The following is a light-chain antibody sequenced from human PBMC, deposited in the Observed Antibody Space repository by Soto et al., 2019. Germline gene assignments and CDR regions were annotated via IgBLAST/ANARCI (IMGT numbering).Light chain of an antibody. CDR1: QSVSSN. Sequence: EIVMTQSPATLSVSPGERATLSCRASQSVSSNLVWYQQKPGQAPRLLIYGASTRATGIPARFSGSGSGTEFTLTISSLQSEDFAVYYCQQYNTWPPHTFGQGTKLEIK. V-gene: IGKV3-15*01. CDR3: QQYNTWPPHT. CDR2: GAS. J-gene: IGKJ2*01.